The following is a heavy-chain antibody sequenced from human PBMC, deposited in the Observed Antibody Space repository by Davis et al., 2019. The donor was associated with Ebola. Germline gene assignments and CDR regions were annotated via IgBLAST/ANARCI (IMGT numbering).Heavy chain of an antibody. CDR3: ARGGIYYDSSGYLYYYYGMDV. J-gene: IGHJ6*02. CDR2: INHSGST. Sequence: PGGSLRLSCAVYGGSFRGYYWSWIRQPPGKGLEWIGEINHSGSTNYNPSLKSRVTISVDTSKNQFSLKLSSVTAADTAVYYCARGGIYYDSSGYLYYYYGMDVWGQGTTVTVSS. CDR1: GGSFRGYY. V-gene: IGHV4-34*01. D-gene: IGHD3-22*01.